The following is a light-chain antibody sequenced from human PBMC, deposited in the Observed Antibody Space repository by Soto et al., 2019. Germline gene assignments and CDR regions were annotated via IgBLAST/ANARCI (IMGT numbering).Light chain of an antibody. CDR3: QLYNDYSWT. Sequence: DIHMTQSPSTLSAAVEDRVTITCRASQSISIWLAWYQQKPGRAPNLLIYGTSSLESGVPSRFSGSGSGTEFTLTISSLQPDDFATYYCQLYNDYSWTFGQGTKVEIK. V-gene: IGKV1-5*03. CDR2: GTS. J-gene: IGKJ1*01. CDR1: QSISIW.